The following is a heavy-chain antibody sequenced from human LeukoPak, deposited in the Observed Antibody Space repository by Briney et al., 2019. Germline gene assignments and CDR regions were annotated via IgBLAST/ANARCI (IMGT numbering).Heavy chain of an antibody. CDR1: GYSFTSYW. CDR2: IYPGDSDT. D-gene: IGHD3-10*01. CDR3: ARESYYYASGSSHRRPFDY. Sequence: GESLKISCKGSGYSFTSYWIGWVRQMPGRGLEWMGLIYPGDSDTRYSPSLQGQVTISADKSTSTAYLQWSSLKASDTAMYYCARESYYYASGSSHRRPFDYWGQGTLVTVSS. V-gene: IGHV5-51*01. J-gene: IGHJ4*02.